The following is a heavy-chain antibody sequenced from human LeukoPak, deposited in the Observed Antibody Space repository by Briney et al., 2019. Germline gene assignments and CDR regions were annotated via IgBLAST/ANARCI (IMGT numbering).Heavy chain of an antibody. CDR2: ISGNGDRT. CDR3: AKLSREGGYCSGSTCYTFDY. CDR1: GFSFSNYA. V-gene: IGHV3-23*01. Sequence: PGGSLRLSCAASGFSFSNYAMSWVRQAPGKGLEWVLAISGNGDRTFYADSVKGRFTISRDNSKSTVYLQMNSLRAEDTALYYCAKLSREGGYCSGSTCYTFDYWGQGTLVTVSS. D-gene: IGHD2-15*01. J-gene: IGHJ4*02.